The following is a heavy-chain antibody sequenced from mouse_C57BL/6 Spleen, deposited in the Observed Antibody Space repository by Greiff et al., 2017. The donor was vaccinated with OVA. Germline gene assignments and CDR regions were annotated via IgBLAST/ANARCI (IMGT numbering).Heavy chain of an antibody. Sequence: EVQLVESGGGLVQPGGSLKLSCAASGFTFSDYYMYWVRQTPEKRLEWVAYISNGGGSTYYPDTVKGRFTISRDNAKNTLYLQMSRLKSEDTAMYYCARQGTALDYWGQGTTLTVSS. D-gene: IGHD3-1*01. CDR2: ISNGGGST. J-gene: IGHJ2*01. CDR1: GFTFSDYY. V-gene: IGHV5-12*01. CDR3: ARQGTALDY.